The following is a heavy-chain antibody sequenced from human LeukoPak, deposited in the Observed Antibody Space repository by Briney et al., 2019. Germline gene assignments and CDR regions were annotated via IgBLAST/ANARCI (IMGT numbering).Heavy chain of an antibody. CDR2: INTNTGNP. J-gene: IGHJ4*02. D-gene: IGHD4-17*01. CDR3: ARKSPLYADRD. V-gene: IGHV7-4-1*02. CDR1: GYTFSNYA. Sequence: GASVKVSCKTSGYTFSNYAIHWVRQAPGQGLECMGWINTNTGNPTCAQGLTGRFVFSLDTSVSTAYLQISSLKPEDTAVYYCARKSPLYADRDWGQGTLVTVSS.